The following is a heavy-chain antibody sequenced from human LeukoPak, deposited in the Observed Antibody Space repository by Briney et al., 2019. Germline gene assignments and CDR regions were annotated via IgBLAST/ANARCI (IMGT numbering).Heavy chain of an antibody. Sequence: SETQSLTCTVSGVSLSSYYWSWIRQPPGKGLEWIGYIYTSGSTNHNPSLKSRVTISVDTSKNQFSLKLSSVTAADTAVYYCARHVSTSESENFDYWGQGTLVTVSS. D-gene: IGHD3-10*02. CDR3: ARHVSTSESENFDY. J-gene: IGHJ4*02. V-gene: IGHV4-4*09. CDR2: IYTSGST. CDR1: GVSLSSYY.